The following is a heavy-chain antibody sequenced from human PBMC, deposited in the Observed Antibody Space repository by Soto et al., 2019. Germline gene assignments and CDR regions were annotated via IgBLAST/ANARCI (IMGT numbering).Heavy chain of an antibody. Sequence: QLQLQESGSGLVKPSQTVSLTCAVSGGSISSGGYSWSWIRQPPGKGLEWIGYIDHSGSTYYTPSLESRDTISAGPSRSQVPLKLSSVSAADTAVYSCARAPSGSGPNFGYWGRGALVTVST. D-gene: IGHD3-10*01. J-gene: IGHJ4*01. CDR3: ARAPSGSGPNFGY. CDR1: GGSISSGGYS. V-gene: IGHV4-30-2*01. CDR2: IDHSGST.